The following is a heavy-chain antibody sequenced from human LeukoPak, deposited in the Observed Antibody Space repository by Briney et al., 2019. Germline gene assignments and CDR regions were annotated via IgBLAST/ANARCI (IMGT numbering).Heavy chain of an antibody. CDR1: GFTFSCCW. J-gene: IGHJ3*01. D-gene: IGHD1-26*01. Sequence: GGSLRLSCAASGFTFSCCWMAWVRQAPGKGLEWVANVKQGGSEKYYVDSVKGRFTISRDNAKNSVDLQMNSLRAEDTAVYYCARARSSGRHSFELWGQGTMVFVSS. CDR2: VKQGGSEK. CDR3: ARARSSGRHSFEL. V-gene: IGHV3-7*01.